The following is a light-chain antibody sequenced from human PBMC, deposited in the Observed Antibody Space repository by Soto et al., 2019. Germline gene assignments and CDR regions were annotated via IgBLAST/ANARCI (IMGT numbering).Light chain of an antibody. Sequence: QSVLTQPPSVSGAPGQRATISCTGSSSNIGAGYDVHWYQQLPGTAPKLLIAAVTSRPSGVPDRFSGSKSGTSAYLAITGLQAEDEADYYCQPFDSSLSGWVFGGGTKLTVL. CDR3: QPFDSSLSGWV. CDR1: SSNIGAGYD. CDR2: AVT. J-gene: IGLJ3*02. V-gene: IGLV1-40*01.